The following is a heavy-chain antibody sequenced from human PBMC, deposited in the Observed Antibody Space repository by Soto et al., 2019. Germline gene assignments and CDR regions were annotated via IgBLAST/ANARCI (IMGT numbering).Heavy chain of an antibody. J-gene: IGHJ3*02. CDR3: AKGGYCSGGSCYFDAFDI. CDR1: GFTFDDYA. D-gene: IGHD2-15*01. Sequence: GGSLRLSCAASGFTFDDYAMHWVRQAPGKGLEWVSLISGDGGSTYYADSVKGRFTISRDNSKNSLYLQMNSLRTEDTALYYCAKGGYCSGGSCYFDAFDIWGQGTMVTVSS. CDR2: ISGDGGST. V-gene: IGHV3-43*02.